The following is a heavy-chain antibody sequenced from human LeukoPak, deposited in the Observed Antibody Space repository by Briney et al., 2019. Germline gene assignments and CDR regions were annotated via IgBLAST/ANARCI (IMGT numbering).Heavy chain of an antibody. CDR1: GFTFTYYA. J-gene: IGHJ4*02. CDR3: AKDAIISYRGAWSQSDY. CDR2: ISGSGDNT. Sequence: GGSLRLSCAASGFTFTYYAMSWVRQAPGKGLEWVSAISGSGDNTYYADSVKGRFTVSRDSSKNTLYLQMNRLRAEDTAIYYCAKDAIISYRGAWSQSDYWGQGTLVTVSS. D-gene: IGHD2/OR15-2a*01. V-gene: IGHV3-23*01.